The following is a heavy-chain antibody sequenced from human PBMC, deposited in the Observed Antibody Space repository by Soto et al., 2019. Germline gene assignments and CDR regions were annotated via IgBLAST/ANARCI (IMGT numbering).Heavy chain of an antibody. D-gene: IGHD3-9*01. CDR3: TKDRHPDGIWTFDF. Sequence: GSLRLSCAASGFTFGTYTMNWVRQAPGKGLEWVSALGGGGDTHYAESVKGRFTISRDYSKNILLLQMNSLRDEDSAIYYCTKDRHPDGIWTFDFWGQGPLVTVSS. CDR2: LGGGGDT. V-gene: IGHV3-23*01. CDR1: GFTFGTYT. J-gene: IGHJ4*02.